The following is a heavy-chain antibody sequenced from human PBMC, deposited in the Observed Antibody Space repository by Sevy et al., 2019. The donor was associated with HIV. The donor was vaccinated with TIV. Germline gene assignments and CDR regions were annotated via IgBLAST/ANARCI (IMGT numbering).Heavy chain of an antibody. CDR3: ARHCTGSSCSHAFNI. Sequence: LLQLRRLSLTCAVYGGSFSGYYWSWIRQPPGKGLEWIGEINHSGGTNYNPSLKSRVTISVDTSKNQFSLKLNSVTAADTAVYYCARHCTGSSCSHAFNIWGQGTMVTVSS. CDR2: INHSGGT. CDR1: GGSFSGYY. V-gene: IGHV4-34*01. D-gene: IGHD2-15*01. J-gene: IGHJ3*02.